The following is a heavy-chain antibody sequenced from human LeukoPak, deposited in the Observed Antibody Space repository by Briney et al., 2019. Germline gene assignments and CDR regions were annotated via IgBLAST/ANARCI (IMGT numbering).Heavy chain of an antibody. D-gene: IGHD2-8*01. Sequence: PGGSLRLSCAASRFTFSSYWMHWVRQAPGKGLVWVSRINSDGSSTSYADSVKGRFTISRDNAKNTLYLQMNSLRAEDTAVYYCARSSLGVRVEIDYWGQGTLVTVSS. CDR1: RFTFSSYW. V-gene: IGHV3-74*01. CDR2: INSDGSST. CDR3: ARSSLGVRVEIDY. J-gene: IGHJ4*02.